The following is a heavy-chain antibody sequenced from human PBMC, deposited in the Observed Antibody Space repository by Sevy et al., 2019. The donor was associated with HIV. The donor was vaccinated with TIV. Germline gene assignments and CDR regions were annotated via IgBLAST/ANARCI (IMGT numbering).Heavy chain of an antibody. D-gene: IGHD1-26*01. CDR1: GFTFSSYS. V-gene: IGHV3-21*01. CDR3: ARGGGDSGSTIEAADAFDI. Sequence: GGSLRLSCAASGFTFSSYSMHWVRQAPGKGLEWVSSISSSSSYIYYADSVKGRFTISRDNAKNSLYLQMNSLRAEDTAVYYCARGGGDSGSTIEAADAFDIWGQGTMVTVSS. J-gene: IGHJ3*02. CDR2: ISSSSSYI.